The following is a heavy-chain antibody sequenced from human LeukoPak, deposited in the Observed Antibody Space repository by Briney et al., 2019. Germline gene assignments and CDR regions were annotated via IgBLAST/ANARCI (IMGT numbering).Heavy chain of an antibody. Sequence: GGSLRLSCAASGFTFSSYAMSWVRQAPGKGLEWVSVIGGSGDSTYYADSAKGRFTISRDNSKNTLYLQMNSLRAEDTAVYYCAKDLTYYDSSGVDYWGQGTLVTVSS. J-gene: IGHJ4*02. CDR3: AKDLTYYDSSGVDY. CDR1: GFTFSSYA. CDR2: IGGSGDST. D-gene: IGHD3-22*01. V-gene: IGHV3-23*01.